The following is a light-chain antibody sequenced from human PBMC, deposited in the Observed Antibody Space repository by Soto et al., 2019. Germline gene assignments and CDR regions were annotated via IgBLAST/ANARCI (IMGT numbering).Light chain of an antibody. J-gene: IGKJ5*01. V-gene: IGKV3-20*01. CDR3: QYYDKLAKAIT. CDR1: QSFIRGA. Sequence: EIVLTQSPGTLSLSPGEGASLSCRASQSFIRGAFAWYRLKPGQAPGLRIYGASKRATGTPDRFIGSGSGTDFTLTISRLEPEDFAVYYCQYYDKLAKAITFGPGTRLQN. CDR2: GAS.